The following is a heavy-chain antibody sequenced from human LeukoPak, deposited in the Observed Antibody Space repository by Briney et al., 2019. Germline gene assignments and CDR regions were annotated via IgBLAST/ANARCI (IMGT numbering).Heavy chain of an antibody. D-gene: IGHD3-16*01. CDR2: IFYSGST. Sequence: SETLSLTCTVSGDSISSTSYYWGWIRQPPGKGLEWIGSIFYSGSTYYNPSLKSRVTISVDTSKNQFSLKLSSVTAADTAVYFCAGLPYYYYYMDVWGKGTTVTVSS. V-gene: IGHV4-39*07. J-gene: IGHJ6*03. CDR3: AGLPYYYYYMDV. CDR1: GDSISSTSYY.